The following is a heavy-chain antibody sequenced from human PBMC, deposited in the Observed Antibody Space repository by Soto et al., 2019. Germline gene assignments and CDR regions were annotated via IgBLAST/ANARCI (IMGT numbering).Heavy chain of an antibody. D-gene: IGHD4-17*01. CDR2: ISAYNGNT. V-gene: IGHV1-18*04. J-gene: IGHJ6*02. CDR3: ARESPYCGDYLPTTVGMDV. Sequence: QVQLVQSGAEVKKPGASVKVSCKASGYTFTSYGISWVRQAPGQGLEWMGWISAYNGNTNYAQKLQGRVTMTTDTSTSTAYMELRSLRSDDTAVYYCARESPYCGDYLPTTVGMDVWGQGTTVTVSS. CDR1: GYTFTSYG.